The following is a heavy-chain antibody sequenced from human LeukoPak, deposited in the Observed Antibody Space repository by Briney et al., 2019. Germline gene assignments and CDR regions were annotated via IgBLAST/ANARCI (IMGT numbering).Heavy chain of an antibody. CDR3: AKDGGSGMGFDP. Sequence: GGSLRLSCTASGFTFSSYAMNWVHQAPGKGLEWVSGIRAGGGSTNFADSVRGRFTLSTDNSKNTLYLQMNSLRAEDAAIYYCAKDGGSGMGFDPWGQGTLVTVSS. CDR2: IRAGGGST. D-gene: IGHD3-10*01. V-gene: IGHV3-23*01. J-gene: IGHJ5*02. CDR1: GFTFSSYA.